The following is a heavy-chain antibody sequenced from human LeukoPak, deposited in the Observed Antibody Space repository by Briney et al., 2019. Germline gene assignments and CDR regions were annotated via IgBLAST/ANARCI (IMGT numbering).Heavy chain of an antibody. V-gene: IGHV3-23*01. CDR3: AKDRRKEGAAAKYDY. Sequence: GGSLRLSCAASVFTFSSYAMSWVRQAPGKGLEWVSAISGSGGSTYYADSVKGRFTISRDNSKNTLYLQMNSLRAEDTAVYYCAKDRRKEGAAAKYDYWGQGTLVTVPS. J-gene: IGHJ4*02. CDR1: VFTFSSYA. CDR2: ISGSGGST. D-gene: IGHD6-13*01.